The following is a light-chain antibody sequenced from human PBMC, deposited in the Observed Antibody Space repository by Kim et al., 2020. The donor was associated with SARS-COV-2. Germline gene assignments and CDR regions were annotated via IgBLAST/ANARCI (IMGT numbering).Light chain of an antibody. CDR2: DVT. V-gene: IGLV2-14*03. Sequence: QSITLSCTGISSDDGRYNYVSWYQQHPGKAPKLLIYDVTNRPSGVSNRFSGSKSGDTASLTISGLQAEDEADYYCNSYRTSSTLYVFGAGTKVTVL. CDR3: NSYRTSSTLYV. CDR1: SSDDGRYNY. J-gene: IGLJ1*01.